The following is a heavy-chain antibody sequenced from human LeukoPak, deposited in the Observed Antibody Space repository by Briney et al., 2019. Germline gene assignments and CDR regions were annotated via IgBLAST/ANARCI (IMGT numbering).Heavy chain of an antibody. V-gene: IGHV4-59*01. D-gene: IGHD3-10*01. Sequence: SETLSHTCTVSGGSISSYYWSWIRQPPGRGLEWIGYIYYSGTTNYNPSLKSRVTISVDTSKNQFSLKLSSVTAADTAVYYCARYVGEKTAFDIWGQGTMVTVSS. J-gene: IGHJ3*02. CDR1: GGSISSYY. CDR3: ARYVGEKTAFDI. CDR2: IYYSGTT.